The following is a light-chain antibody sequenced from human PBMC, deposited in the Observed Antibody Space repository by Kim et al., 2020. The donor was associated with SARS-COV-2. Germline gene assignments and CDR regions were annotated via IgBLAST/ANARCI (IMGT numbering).Light chain of an antibody. J-gene: IGLJ2*01. Sequence: VALGQPVRITCQGDSLRSYYATWYQQKPGQAPILVIYGKNNRPSGIPDRFSGSSSGNTASLTITGTQAGDEADYYCNSRDSNNNVLFGGGTRLTVL. CDR1: SLRSYY. V-gene: IGLV3-19*01. CDR3: NSRDSNNNVL. CDR2: GKN.